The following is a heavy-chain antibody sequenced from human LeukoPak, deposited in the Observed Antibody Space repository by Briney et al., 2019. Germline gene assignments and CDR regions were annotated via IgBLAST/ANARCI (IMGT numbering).Heavy chain of an antibody. CDR1: GFTFRNYA. Sequence: GGSLRLSCSASGFTFRNYAIHWVRQAPGKGLEWVAVVSYDGSYKDYADSVKGRFTISRDNSRNTLYLQMNSLRAQDTAVYYCARDNSVRDEAWWFNPWGQGTLVTVSS. CDR2: VSYDGSYK. D-gene: IGHD5-24*01. J-gene: IGHJ5*02. V-gene: IGHV3-30*04. CDR3: ARDNSVRDEAWWFNP.